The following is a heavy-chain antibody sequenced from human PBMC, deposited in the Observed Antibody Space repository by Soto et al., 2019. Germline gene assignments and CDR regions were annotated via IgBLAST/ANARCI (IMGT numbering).Heavy chain of an antibody. CDR1: GCSFTSYW. CDR3: ARPREAGKNYYGVDV. J-gene: IGHJ6*02. Sequence: XXSLKVPWKGSGCSFTSYWDCWLRHKPGKGLEWMGIIYPGDSDTRYSPSFQGQVTISADKSISTAYVQWSSLKASDSAMYYCARPREAGKNYYGVDVWGQGTTVTVSS. D-gene: IGHD6-19*01. V-gene: IGHV5-51*01. CDR2: IYPGDSDT.